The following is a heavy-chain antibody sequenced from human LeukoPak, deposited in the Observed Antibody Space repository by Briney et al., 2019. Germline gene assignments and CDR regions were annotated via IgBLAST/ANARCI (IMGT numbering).Heavy chain of an antibody. CDR2: ISGSGGTT. CDR3: AKDVAVTTNYFDF. D-gene: IGHD4-11*01. CDR1: GFTFSTYA. Sequence: PGGSLRLSCAASGFTFSTYAMSWVRQAPGKGLEWVSGISGSGGTTYYADSVKGRFTISRDNSKNTLYLQMNSLRAEDTAAYYCAKDVAVTTNYFDFWGQGTLVTVSS. J-gene: IGHJ4*02. V-gene: IGHV3-23*01.